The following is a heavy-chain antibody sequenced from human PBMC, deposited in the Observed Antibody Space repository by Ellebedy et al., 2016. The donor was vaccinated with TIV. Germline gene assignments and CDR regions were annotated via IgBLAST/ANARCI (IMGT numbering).Heavy chain of an antibody. CDR1: GFTVSTNY. CDR2: IYSDGTT. V-gene: IGHV3-66*01. Sequence: GESLKISCAVSGFTVSTNYLSWVRQAPGKGRQWVSTIYSDGTTYYADSVRGRFTISRDNSKNTLYLQMKSLRADDTAVYYCANNWVVRGEGWNNGMDVWGQGTTVTVSS. D-gene: IGHD3-10*01. CDR3: ANNWVVRGEGWNNGMDV. J-gene: IGHJ6*02.